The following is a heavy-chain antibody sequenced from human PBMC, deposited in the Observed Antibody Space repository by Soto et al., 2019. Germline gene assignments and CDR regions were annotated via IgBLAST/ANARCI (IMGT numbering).Heavy chain of an antibody. D-gene: IGHD4-17*01. CDR1: GFTFSKYA. Sequence: PGGSLRLSCAASGFTFSKYAMTWARQAPGKGLEWVSAISYNGGGTYYADSVEGRFTISRDNSKNTVYLQMNSLRLEDTAVYYCPRGPSYSDSYFDYWGQGTLVTVSS. J-gene: IGHJ4*02. V-gene: IGHV3-23*01. CDR3: PRGPSYSDSYFDY. CDR2: ISYNGGGT.